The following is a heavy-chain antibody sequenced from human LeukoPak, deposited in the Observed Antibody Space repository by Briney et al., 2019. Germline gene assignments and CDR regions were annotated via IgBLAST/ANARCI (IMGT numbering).Heavy chain of an antibody. V-gene: IGHV3-48*01. Sequence: PGGSLRLSCAASGFTFSSYSMNWVRQAPGKGLEWVSYISSSSSTIYYADSVKGRFTISRDNAKNSLYLQMNSLRAEDTAVYYCARDLGSGFGELRGGPDAFDIWGQGTMVTVSS. CDR1: GFTFSSYS. CDR3: ARDLGSGFGELRGGPDAFDI. D-gene: IGHD3-10*01. J-gene: IGHJ3*02. CDR2: ISSSSSTI.